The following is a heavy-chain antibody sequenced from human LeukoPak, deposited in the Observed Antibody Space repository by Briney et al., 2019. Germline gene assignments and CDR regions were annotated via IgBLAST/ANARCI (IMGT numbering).Heavy chain of an antibody. CDR2: INPYSGGT. CDR1: GYTFTGYY. V-gene: IGHV1-2*04. J-gene: IGHJ4*02. Sequence: ASVKVSCKASGYTFTGYYMHWVRQAPGQGLEWMGWINPYSGGTNYAQKFQGCVIMTRDTSISTAYMELSRLRSDDTAVYYCARDTGSSWYSFDYWGQGTLVTVSS. D-gene: IGHD6-13*01. CDR3: ARDTGSSWYSFDY.